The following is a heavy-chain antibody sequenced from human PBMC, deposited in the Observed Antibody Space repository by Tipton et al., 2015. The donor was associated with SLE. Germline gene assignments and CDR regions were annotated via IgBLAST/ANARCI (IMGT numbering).Heavy chain of an antibody. J-gene: IGHJ4*02. CDR1: GFTVSSNY. D-gene: IGHD6-19*01. CDR3: ARGPGSGWFQFDY. V-gene: IGHV3-53*04. CDR2: IYSGGGT. Sequence: SLRLSCAASGFTVSSNYMSWVRQAPGKGLEWVSVIYSGGGTYYADSVKGRFTISRHNSKNTLYLQMNSLRAEDTAVYYCARGPGSGWFQFDYWGQGTLVTVSS.